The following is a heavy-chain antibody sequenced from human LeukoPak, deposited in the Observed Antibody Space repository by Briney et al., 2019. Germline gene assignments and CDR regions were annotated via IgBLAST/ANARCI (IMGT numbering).Heavy chain of an antibody. CDR3: ASTVIQDSFYYYGMDV. CDR2: ISYDGSNK. D-gene: IGHD4-17*01. CDR1: GFTFSSYG. V-gene: IGHV3-30*03. J-gene: IGHJ6*02. Sequence: GGSLRLSCAASGFTFSSYGMHWVRQAPGKGLEWVAVISYDGSNKYYADSVKGRFTISRDNSKNTLYLQMNSLRAEDTAVYYCASTVIQDSFYYYGMDVWGQGTTVTVSS.